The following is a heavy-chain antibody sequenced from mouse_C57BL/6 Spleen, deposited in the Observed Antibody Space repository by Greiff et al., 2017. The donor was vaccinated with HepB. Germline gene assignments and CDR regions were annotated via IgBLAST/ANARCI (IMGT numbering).Heavy chain of an antibody. V-gene: IGHV1-82*01. D-gene: IGHD1-1*01. J-gene: IGHJ4*01. Sequence: VQLQQSGPELVKPGASVKISCKASGYAFSSSWMNWVKQRPGKGLEWIGRIYPGDGDTNYNGKFKGKATLTADKSSSTAYMQLSSLTSEDSAVYFCARESYYYGTFYAMDYWGQGTSVTVSS. CDR1: GYAFSSSW. CDR3: ARESYYYGTFYAMDY. CDR2: IYPGDGDT.